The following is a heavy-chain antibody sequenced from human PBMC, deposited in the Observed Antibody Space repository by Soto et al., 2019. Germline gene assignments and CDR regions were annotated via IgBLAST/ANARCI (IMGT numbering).Heavy chain of an antibody. CDR2: IYSSGST. D-gene: IGHD6-19*01. J-gene: IGHJ4*02. CDR3: ARDAPYSSAWAPHFVY. V-gene: IGHV4-59*01. Sequence: QVQLQESGPRLVKPSETLSLTYTVSGGSIINYYWSWIRQPPGKGLEWIGYIYSSGSTKYNPSLKSRVTISIDTSKNQFSLKLSSVTAADTAVYYCARDAPYSSAWAPHFVYWGQGTLVTVSS. CDR1: GGSIINYY.